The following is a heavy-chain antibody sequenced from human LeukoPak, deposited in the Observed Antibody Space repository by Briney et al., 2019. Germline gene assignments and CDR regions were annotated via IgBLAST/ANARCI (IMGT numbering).Heavy chain of an antibody. J-gene: IGHJ4*02. D-gene: IGHD3-10*01. CDR2: MNPSSGNT. Sequence: ASVKVSCKASGYTFTSYDINWVRQATGQGPELMGWMNPSSGNTGFEERLEDSVTMIRDNSINTAYLELSSLISDGTAVYYCATHTYYYSSGSFAYWGQGTLVTVSS. V-gene: IGHV1-8*01. CDR1: GYTFTSYD. CDR3: ATHTYYYSSGSFAY.